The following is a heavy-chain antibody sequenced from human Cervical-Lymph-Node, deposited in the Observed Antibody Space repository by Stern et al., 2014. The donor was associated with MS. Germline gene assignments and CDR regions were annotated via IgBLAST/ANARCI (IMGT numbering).Heavy chain of an antibody. CDR2: VHYSGTT. CDR3: AGSGTYYPDY. CDR1: GGSISSYY. Sequence: VQLVESGPGLVKPSETLSLTCSVSGGSISSYYWNWIRQPPGKGLEWIANVHYSGTTNYNPSLKSRVTILLDTSMNKISLKLTSGTAADTAVYYCAGSGTYYPDYWGQGILVTVSS. J-gene: IGHJ4*02. V-gene: IGHV4-59*08. D-gene: IGHD3-3*01.